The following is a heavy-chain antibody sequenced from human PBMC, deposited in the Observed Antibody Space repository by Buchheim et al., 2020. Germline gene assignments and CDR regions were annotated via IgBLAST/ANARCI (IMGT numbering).Heavy chain of an antibody. CDR3: AKGEYCSGSSCYPPHFDY. V-gene: IGHV3-30*18. J-gene: IGHJ4*02. Sequence: QVQLVESGGGVVQPGRSLRLSCAASGFTFSSYGMHWVRQAPGKGLEWVAVISYDGSNKYYADSVKGRFTGSRDNSTNTLYLQMNSLRAEDTAVYYCAKGEYCSGSSCYPPHFDYWGQGAL. D-gene: IGHD2-15*01. CDR1: GFTFSSYG. CDR2: ISYDGSNK.